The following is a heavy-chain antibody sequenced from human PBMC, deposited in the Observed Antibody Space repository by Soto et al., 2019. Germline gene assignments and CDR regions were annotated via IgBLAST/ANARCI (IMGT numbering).Heavy chain of an antibody. CDR3: AREDGWDLQDY. D-gene: IGHD1-26*01. CDR1: GFTLSSYS. J-gene: IGHJ4*02. Sequence: GGSLRLSCEASGFTLSSYSMNWARQAPGQGLEWVSYISRGSSTKYYVDSVKGRFTISRDNTKNSLYLQMNSLRAEDTAMYYCAREDGWDLQDYWGQGTLVTVSS. CDR2: ISRGSSTK. V-gene: IGHV3-48*04.